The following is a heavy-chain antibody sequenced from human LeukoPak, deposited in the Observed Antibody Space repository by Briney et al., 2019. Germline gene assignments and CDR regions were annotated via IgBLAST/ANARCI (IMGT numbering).Heavy chain of an antibody. V-gene: IGHV4-61*01. J-gene: IGHJ2*01. CDR3: ARDRPGSYWYFDL. Sequence: SETLSLTCTVSGGSVTSGIYYRSWIRQPPVKGLECIGYIYYSGSTNYNPSLKSRVTISVDTSKNQFSLKLTSVIAADTAVYYCARDRPGSYWYFDLWGRGTLVTVSS. CDR1: GGSVTSGIYY. CDR2: IYYSGST. D-gene: IGHD3-10*01.